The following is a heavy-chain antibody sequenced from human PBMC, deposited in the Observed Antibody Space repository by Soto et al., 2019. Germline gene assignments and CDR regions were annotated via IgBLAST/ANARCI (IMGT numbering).Heavy chain of an antibody. CDR1: GFSLSSTRMA. J-gene: IGHJ4*02. Sequence: QITLKESGPTLVKPTQTLTLTCTFSGFSLSSTRMAVGWIRQPPGKALEWLALIYWDDEKRYSPFLKSRLTITKDTSKNQVVLTMSTWDPGDTARNYGAHIVVAGLGYYFDYWGQGTRVTFSS. CDR3: AHIVVAGLGYYFDY. CDR2: IYWDDEK. D-gene: IGHD6-19*01. V-gene: IGHV2-5*02.